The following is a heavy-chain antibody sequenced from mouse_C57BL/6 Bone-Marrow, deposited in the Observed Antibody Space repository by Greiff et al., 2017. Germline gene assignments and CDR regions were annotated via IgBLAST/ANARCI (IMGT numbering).Heavy chain of an antibody. D-gene: IGHD1-1*01. Sequence: QVQLQQPGAELVKPGASVKVSCKASGYTFTSYWMHWVKQRPGQGLEWIGRIHPSDSDTNYNQKFKGKATLTVDKSSSTAYMQLSSLTSEDSAVYYCAIEEYYYGSRDYFDDWGKGTTLTVSS. CDR2: IHPSDSDT. CDR3: AIEEYYYGSRDYFDD. CDR1: GYTFTSYW. J-gene: IGHJ2*01. V-gene: IGHV1-74*01.